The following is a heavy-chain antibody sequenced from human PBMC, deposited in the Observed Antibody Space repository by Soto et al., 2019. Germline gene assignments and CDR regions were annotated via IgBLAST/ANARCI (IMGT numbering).Heavy chain of an antibody. V-gene: IGHV3-23*01. CDR2: ISGSGGST. CDR1: GFTFISYA. Sequence: GGSLRLSCAASGFTFISYAMSWVRQAPGKGLEWVSAISGSGGSTYYADSVKGRFTISRDNSKNTLCLQMNSLGAEDTAVYYCAKARGSSTPAPGSYWGQGTLVTVSS. J-gene: IGHJ4*02. CDR3: AKARGSSTPAPGSY. D-gene: IGHD2-2*01.